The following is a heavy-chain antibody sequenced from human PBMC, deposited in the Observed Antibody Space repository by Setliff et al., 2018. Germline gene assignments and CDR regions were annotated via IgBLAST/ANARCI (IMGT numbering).Heavy chain of an antibody. J-gene: IGHJ4*02. V-gene: IGHV4-39*01. Sequence: SETLSLTCTVSGASISSGTYYWAWIRQPPGKGLEWIGRIHYXXXTSPXXXLASRLTISVDTAKNQFSLKLTSVTAADTAVYYCARTGTYRYFDYWGQGTRVTVSS. CDR2: IHYXXXT. D-gene: IGHD1-1*01. CDR1: GASISSGTYY. CDR3: ARTGTYRYFDY.